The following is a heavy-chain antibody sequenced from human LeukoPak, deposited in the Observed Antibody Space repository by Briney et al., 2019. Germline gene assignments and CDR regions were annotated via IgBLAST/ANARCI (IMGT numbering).Heavy chain of an antibody. J-gene: IGHJ2*01. Sequence: PSETLSLTCTVSGGSISSSSYYWGWIRQHPGKGLEWIGYIYYSGSTYYNPSLKSRVTISVDTSKNQFSLKLSSVTAADTAVYYCARGTFYFDLWGRGTLVTVSS. CDR1: GGSISSSSYY. V-gene: IGHV4-31*03. CDR2: IYYSGST. D-gene: IGHD2/OR15-2a*01. CDR3: ARGTFYFDL.